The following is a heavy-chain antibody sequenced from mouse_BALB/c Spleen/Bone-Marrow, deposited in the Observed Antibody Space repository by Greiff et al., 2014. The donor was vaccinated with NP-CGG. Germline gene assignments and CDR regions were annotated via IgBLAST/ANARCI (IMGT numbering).Heavy chain of an antibody. Sequence: EVMLVESGGGLVKPGGSLKLSCAASGFTFSSYAMSWVRQTPEKRLEWVASISSGGSTYYPDSVKGRFTISRDNARNILYLQMSSLRSEDTAIYYCASLYFYGSSYYTMDYWGQGTSVTVSS. CDR2: ISSGGST. CDR3: ASLYFYGSSYYTMDY. CDR1: GFTFSSYA. J-gene: IGHJ4*01. V-gene: IGHV5-6-5*01. D-gene: IGHD1-1*01.